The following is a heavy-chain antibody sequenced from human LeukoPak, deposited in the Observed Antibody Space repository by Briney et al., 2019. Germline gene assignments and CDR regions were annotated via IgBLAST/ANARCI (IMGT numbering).Heavy chain of an antibody. D-gene: IGHD2/OR15-2a*01. J-gene: IGHJ6*03. V-gene: IGHV3-11*04. CDR3: SRVPFQAPYCMDV. Sequence: PGGSLRLSCAASGFTFSDYYMSWIRQAPGKGLEGVSYISSSGSTIYYPDSVKGRFTIFRDNAQNSLYLQMNSLRAEDTAVYYCSRVPFQAPYCMDVWGKGTTVTVSS. CDR1: GFTFSDYY. CDR2: ISSSGSTI.